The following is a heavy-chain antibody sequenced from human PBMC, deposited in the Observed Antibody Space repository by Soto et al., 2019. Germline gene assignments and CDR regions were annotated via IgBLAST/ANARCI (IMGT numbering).Heavy chain of an antibody. Sequence: QVQLVESGGGVVQPGRSLRLSCAASGFTFSSYAMHWVRQAPGKGLEWVAVISYDGSNKYYADSVKGRFTISRDNSKNTLYLQMNSLRAEDTAGYYCARFSHILTGYPLDYWGQGTLVTVSS. D-gene: IGHD3-9*01. CDR3: ARFSHILTGYPLDY. CDR2: ISYDGSNK. J-gene: IGHJ4*02. CDR1: GFTFSSYA. V-gene: IGHV3-30-3*01.